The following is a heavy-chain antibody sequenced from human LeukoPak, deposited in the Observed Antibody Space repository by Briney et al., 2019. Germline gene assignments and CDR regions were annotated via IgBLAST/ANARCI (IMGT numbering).Heavy chain of an antibody. J-gene: IGHJ4*02. CDR2: IHGSGHT. CDR1: GDSLNSNC. D-gene: IGHD6-19*01. Sequence: SETLSLPCTVSGDSLNSNCWSWVRQPPGKGLEWIGYIHGSGHTHYDDSFRGRATISEDTSKNQFFLKLTSVTAADTALYYCARNVGWYTYDTWGQGMLVTVSS. V-gene: IGHV4-59*08. CDR3: ARNVGWYTYDT.